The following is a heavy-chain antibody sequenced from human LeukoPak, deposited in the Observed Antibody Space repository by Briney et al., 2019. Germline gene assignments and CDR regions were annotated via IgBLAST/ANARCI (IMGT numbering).Heavy chain of an antibody. CDR3: ARVARGNYYHFDS. CDR1: GFTFSSYS. J-gene: IGHJ4*02. V-gene: IGHV3-48*04. D-gene: IGHD1-26*01. Sequence: GGSLRLSCEASGFTFSSYSLTWVRQAPGKGLEGVSYISYSSETTSYADSVKGRFTSSRDYAKKSLYLQMSSLRAEDTAVYFCARVARGNYYHFDSWGQGTLVTVSS. CDR2: ISYSSETT.